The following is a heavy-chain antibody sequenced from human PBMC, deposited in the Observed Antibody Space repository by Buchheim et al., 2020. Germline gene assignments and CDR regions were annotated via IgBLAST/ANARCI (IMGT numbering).Heavy chain of an antibody. J-gene: IGHJ4*02. V-gene: IGHV1-2*06. Sequence: QVQLVQSGAEVKRPGASVKVSCRTSGYSFIDYYIHWVRQAPGQGLEWMGRINPNSGATDYARQFRGRVTLTRDTSINTAYMEVTGLTSDDTALYYCARDRVGPTDYWGQGT. CDR1: GYSFIDYY. D-gene: IGHD1-26*01. CDR2: INPNSGAT. CDR3: ARDRVGPTDY.